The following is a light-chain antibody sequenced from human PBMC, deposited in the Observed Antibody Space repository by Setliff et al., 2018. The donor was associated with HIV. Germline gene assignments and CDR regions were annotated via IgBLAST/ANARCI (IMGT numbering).Light chain of an antibody. CDR3: SSFTSSTTLV. V-gene: IGLV2-14*01. J-gene: IGLJ1*01. Sequence: QSVLTQPASVSGSPGQSITISCTGTNSDVGGYNYVSWYQQYPGKAPKLMIYEVSNRPSGVSNRFSGSKSGSTASLTISGLQAEDEADYYCSSFTSSTTLVFGTGTKVTVL. CDR2: EVS. CDR1: NSDVGGYNY.